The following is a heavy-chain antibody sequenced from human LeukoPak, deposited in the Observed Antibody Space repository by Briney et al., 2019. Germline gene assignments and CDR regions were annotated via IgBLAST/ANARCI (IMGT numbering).Heavy chain of an antibody. CDR2: ISGSGGST. J-gene: IGHJ5*02. CDR1: GFTFSGYW. V-gene: IGHV3-23*01. Sequence: PGGSLRLSCAASGFTFSGYWMSWVRQAPGKGLEWVSAISGSGGSTYYADSVKGRFTISRDNSKNTLYLQMNSLRVEDTAVYYCARDRGSSSWFDPWGQGTLVTVSS. D-gene: IGHD6-6*01. CDR3: ARDRGSSSWFDP.